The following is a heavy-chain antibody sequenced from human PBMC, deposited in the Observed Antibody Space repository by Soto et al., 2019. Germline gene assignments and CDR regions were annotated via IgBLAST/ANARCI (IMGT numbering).Heavy chain of an antibody. J-gene: IGHJ4*02. CDR2: ITGSSDYT. D-gene: IGHD2-8*02. CDR3: AKEQTTGAHYALDY. CDR1: GFIFSSKS. V-gene: IGHV3-23*01. Sequence: GRCRRLSWDLSGFIFSSKSINWVRQAPGKGLQWVPSITGSSDYTCCIACVKGRFTNSRDNSKNTLYLQKNSLRAEDTAVYFCAKEQTTGAHYALDYWSQGTLVTVSS.